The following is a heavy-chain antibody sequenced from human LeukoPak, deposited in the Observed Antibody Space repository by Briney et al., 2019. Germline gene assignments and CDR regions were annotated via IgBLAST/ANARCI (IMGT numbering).Heavy chain of an antibody. J-gene: IGHJ6*03. CDR1: GGSISSGGYY. Sequence: SQNLSFNGTVSGGSISSGGYYWSWPRQRPGKSLERIASIYYSGSHCYNPSLKSRVTITADTSKNRFSPKLGSVTAAYTAVYYCASSTDHRYYYYYMDVWGKGSTVTVSS. V-gene: IGHV4-31*02. CDR3: ASSTDHRYYYYYMDV. CDR2: IYYSGSH. D-gene: IGHD1-14*01.